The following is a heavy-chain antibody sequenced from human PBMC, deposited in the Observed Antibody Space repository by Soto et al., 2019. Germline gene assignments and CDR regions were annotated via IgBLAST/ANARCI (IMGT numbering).Heavy chain of an antibody. J-gene: IGHJ4*02. CDR1: GYTFTSYG. Sequence: QVQLVQSGAEVKKPGASVKVSCKASGYTFTSYGISWVRQAPGQGLEWMGWVIAYNVNTNYAQKFQGRVTMTTDTSKSTAYMELRNLRSDDTAVYYCARRGSMVRGAPVDYWGQGTLVTVSS. D-gene: IGHD3-10*01. CDR2: VIAYNVNT. V-gene: IGHV1-18*01. CDR3: ARRGSMVRGAPVDY.